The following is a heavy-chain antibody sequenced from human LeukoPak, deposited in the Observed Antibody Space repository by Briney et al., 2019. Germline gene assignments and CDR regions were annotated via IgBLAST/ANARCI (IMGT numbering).Heavy chain of an antibody. CDR3: ARSYYSGNSRGLFDP. CDR2: INSDGSST. V-gene: IGHV3-74*01. J-gene: IGHJ5*02. Sequence: PGGSLRLSCAASGFTFSSYWMHWVRQVPGKGLVWVSRINSDGSSTDYADSVKRRFTISRDNAKNTLYLQMSSLRAEDTALYYCARSYYSGNSRGLFDPWGQGTLVTVSS. D-gene: IGHD4-23*01. CDR1: GFTFSSYW.